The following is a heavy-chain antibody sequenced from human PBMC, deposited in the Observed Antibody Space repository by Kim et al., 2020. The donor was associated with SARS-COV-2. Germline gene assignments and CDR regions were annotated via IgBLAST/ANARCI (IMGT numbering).Heavy chain of an antibody. Sequence: YYADSVKGRFTISRDNSKNTLYLQMSSLRAEDTAVYYCVKGGIAAAGRDYWGQGTLVTVSS. J-gene: IGHJ4*02. CDR3: VKGGIAAAGRDY. D-gene: IGHD6-13*01. V-gene: IGHV3-64D*09.